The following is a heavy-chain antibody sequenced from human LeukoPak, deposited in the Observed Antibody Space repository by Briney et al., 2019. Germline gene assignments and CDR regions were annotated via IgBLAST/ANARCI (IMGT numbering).Heavy chain of an antibody. V-gene: IGHV3-23*01. Sequence: GGSLRLSCAASGFTFSSYAMSWVRQAPGKGLEWVSAISGSGGSTYYADSVKGRFTISRDNSKNTLYLQMNSLRAEDTAVYYCQGPVQVAGEVFDYWGQGTLVTVSS. J-gene: IGHJ4*02. CDR3: QGPVQVAGEVFDY. CDR1: GFTFSSYA. D-gene: IGHD6-19*01. CDR2: ISGSGGST.